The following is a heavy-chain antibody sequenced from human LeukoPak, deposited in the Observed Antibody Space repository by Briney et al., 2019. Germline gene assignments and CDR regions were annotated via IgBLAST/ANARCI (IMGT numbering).Heavy chain of an antibody. D-gene: IGHD1-26*01. CDR2: IYYSGST. J-gene: IGHJ4*02. CDR3: ARVRGGSYQIFHY. Sequence: SETLSLTCTVSGGSISSYYWSCIRQPPGKGLEWIGYIYYSGSTNYNPSLKSRVTISVDTSKNQFSLKLSSVTAADTAVYYCARVRGGSYQIFHYWGQGTLVTVSS. V-gene: IGHV4-59*01. CDR1: GGSISSYY.